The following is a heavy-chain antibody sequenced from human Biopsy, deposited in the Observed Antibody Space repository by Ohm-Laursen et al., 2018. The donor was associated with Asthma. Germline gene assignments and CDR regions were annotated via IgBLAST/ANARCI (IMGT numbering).Heavy chain of an antibody. CDR1: PGSFSGFF. Sequence: SDTLSLTCDVSPGSFSGFFWTCIRQSPGKGLEWIGETNERGVTNNNPSLKSRVIISIDTYWNRVSLKLTSVTAADTAVYYCARGPELDVWGQGTTVTVSS. CDR3: ARGPELDV. J-gene: IGHJ6*02. V-gene: IGHV4-34*01. CDR2: TNERGVT.